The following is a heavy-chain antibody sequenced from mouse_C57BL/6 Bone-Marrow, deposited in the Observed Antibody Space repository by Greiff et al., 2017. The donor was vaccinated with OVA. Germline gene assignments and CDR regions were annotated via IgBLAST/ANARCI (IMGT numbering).Heavy chain of an antibody. Sequence: DVKLVESGGGLVKPGGSLKLSCAASGFTFSDYGMHWVRQAPEKGLEWVAYISSGSSTIYYADTVKGRFTISRDNAKNTLFLQMTRLRSDDTAMYYCARNRGADYWGQGTTLTVSS. CDR2: ISSGSSTI. V-gene: IGHV5-17*01. J-gene: IGHJ2*01. CDR1: GFTFSDYG. CDR3: ARNRGADY. D-gene: IGHD2-14*01.